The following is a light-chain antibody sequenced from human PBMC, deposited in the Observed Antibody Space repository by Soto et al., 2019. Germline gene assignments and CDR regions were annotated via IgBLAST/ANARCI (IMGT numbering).Light chain of an antibody. CDR2: GAS. V-gene: IGKV2D-29*02. Sequence: DIVMTQTPLSLSVSPGQPASISCKSSQSLLRSDGKSSLYWYLQKPGQSPQLLIYGASTRLSGVPDRFSGSGSGTDFTLKISRVEAEDVGVYYXMXXIQLPETFXQGTKLEIK. J-gene: IGKJ2*01. CDR1: QSLLRSDGKSS. CDR3: MXXIQLPET.